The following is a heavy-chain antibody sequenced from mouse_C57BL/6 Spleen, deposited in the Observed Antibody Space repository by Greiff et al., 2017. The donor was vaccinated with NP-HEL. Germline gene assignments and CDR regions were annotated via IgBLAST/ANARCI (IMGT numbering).Heavy chain of an antibody. Sequence: QVQLQQSGPELVKPGASVKISCKASGYAFSSSWMNWGKQRPGTGLEWIGRIYPGDGDTNYNGKFKGKATLTADKSSSTAYMQLSSLTSEDSAVYFCARFYGNYMDYWGQGTSVTVSS. V-gene: IGHV1-82*01. D-gene: IGHD2-1*01. CDR2: IYPGDGDT. CDR3: ARFYGNYMDY. CDR1: GYAFSSSW. J-gene: IGHJ4*01.